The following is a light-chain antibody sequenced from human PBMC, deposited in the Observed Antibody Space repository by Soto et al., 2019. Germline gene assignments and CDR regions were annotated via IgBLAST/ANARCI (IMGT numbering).Light chain of an antibody. Sequence: SYVLTQPPSVSVAPGQTARITCGGNDMETKSVSWFQQKSGQAPALVVYDDNDRPSGIPARFSGSRSGTAATLTISWVEAGDEADYYCQVWDSSSDWVFGGGTKLTVL. J-gene: IGLJ3*02. CDR2: DDN. V-gene: IGLV3-21*02. CDR3: QVWDSSSDWV. CDR1: DMETKS.